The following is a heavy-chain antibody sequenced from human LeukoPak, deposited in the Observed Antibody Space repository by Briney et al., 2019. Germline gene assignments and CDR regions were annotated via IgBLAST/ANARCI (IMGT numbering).Heavy chain of an antibody. J-gene: IGHJ4*02. Sequence: GGSLRRSCVASGFTFSSYAMSWVRQAPGKGLEWVSAISGSVGSTFYADSVKGRFTISRDNSKNTLYLQMNSLRAEDTAVYYCAKLSGRFPFDYWGQGTLVTVSS. D-gene: IGHD1-26*01. CDR1: GFTFSSYA. V-gene: IGHV3-23*01. CDR2: ISGSVGST. CDR3: AKLSGRFPFDY.